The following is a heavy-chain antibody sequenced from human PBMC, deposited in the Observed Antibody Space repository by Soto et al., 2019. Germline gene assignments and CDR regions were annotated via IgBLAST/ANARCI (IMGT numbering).Heavy chain of an antibody. D-gene: IGHD1-26*01. CDR2: ITYNGIYQ. CDR3: VRDGHGGSEEGFDI. Sequence: QVQLVESGGGVVQPGRSLRLSCAASGFSFGSYTMHWVRQAPGKGLEWVALITYNGIYQYYADSVTGRFTISKDSSKNTIYLQMDSLRLEDTAVYYCVRDGHGGSEEGFDIWGQGTMVTVSS. J-gene: IGHJ3*02. V-gene: IGHV3-30*04. CDR1: GFSFGSYT.